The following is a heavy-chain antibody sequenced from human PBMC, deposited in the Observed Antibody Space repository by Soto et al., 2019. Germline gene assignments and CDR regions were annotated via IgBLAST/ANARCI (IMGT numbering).Heavy chain of an antibody. J-gene: IGHJ6*02. Sequence: SVEVSCKASGDVFRSYGINWVRQAPGQGLEWMGGIIPISGTTNYAQKFQGRVAITADESTDTVYMELSRLRSEDTAVYFCARVRCFNGLCHTADYGMDVWGQGTTVTAP. CDR3: ARVRCFNGLCHTADYGMDV. V-gene: IGHV1-69*13. CDR1: GDVFRSYG. CDR2: IIPISGTT. D-gene: IGHD2-8*01.